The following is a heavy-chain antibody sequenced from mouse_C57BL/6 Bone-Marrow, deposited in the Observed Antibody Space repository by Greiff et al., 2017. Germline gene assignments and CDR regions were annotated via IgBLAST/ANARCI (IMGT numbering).Heavy chain of an antibody. CDR2: INPYNGGT. J-gene: IGHJ2*01. V-gene: IGHV1-19*01. Sequence: VQLQQSGPVLVKPGASVKMSCKASGYTFTDYYMNWVKQSHGKSLEWIGVINPYNGGTSYNQKFKGKATLTVDKSSSTAYMELNSLTSEDSAVYYCARSKLYYLYYWGQGTTLTVSS. CDR3: ARSKLYYLYY. D-gene: IGHD1-3*01. CDR1: GYTFTDYY.